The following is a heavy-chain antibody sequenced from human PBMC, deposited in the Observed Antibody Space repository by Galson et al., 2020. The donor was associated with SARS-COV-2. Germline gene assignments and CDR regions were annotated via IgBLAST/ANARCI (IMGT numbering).Heavy chain of an antibody. J-gene: IGHJ5*02. CDR3: ARDPSSSWYNWFDP. D-gene: IGHD6-13*01. CDR1: GFTFSSYE. Sequence: GGSLRLSCAASGFTFSSYEMNWVRQAPGKGLEWVSYISSSGSTKYYADSVKGRFTISRDNAKNSLHLQMKSLRAEDTAVYYCARDPSSSWYNWFDPRGQGTLVTVSS. CDR2: ISSSGSTK. V-gene: IGHV3-48*03.